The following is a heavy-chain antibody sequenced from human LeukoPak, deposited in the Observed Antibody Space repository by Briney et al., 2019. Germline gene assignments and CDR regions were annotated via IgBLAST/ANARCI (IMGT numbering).Heavy chain of an antibody. J-gene: IGHJ4*02. V-gene: IGHV1-2*02. D-gene: IGHD2-15*01. CDR2: IDTNSGGT. Sequence: VSVKVSCKASGYTFTAYYMHWVRQAPGQGLEWMGWIDTNSGGTNYAQKFQGRVTITRDTSIGTAYMELSSLISDDTAVYYCASEAYCSGGSCSLHRVASWGQGTLVTVSS. CDR1: GYTFTAYY. CDR3: ASEAYCSGGSCSLHRVAS.